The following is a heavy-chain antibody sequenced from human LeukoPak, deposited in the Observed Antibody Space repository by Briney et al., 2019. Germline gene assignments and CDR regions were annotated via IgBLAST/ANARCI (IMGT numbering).Heavy chain of an antibody. V-gene: IGHV1-2*02. CDR3: AREYAYYYDSSGYYHVDYFDY. CDR2: INPNSGGT. D-gene: IGHD3-22*01. J-gene: IGHJ4*02. CDR1: GYTFTGYY. Sequence: GASVKVSCKASGYTFTGYYMHWVRQAPGQGLEWMGWINPNSGGTNYAQKFQGRVTMTRDTSISTAYMELSRLRSDDTAVYYCAREYAYYYDSSGYYHVDYFDYWGQGTLVTVSS.